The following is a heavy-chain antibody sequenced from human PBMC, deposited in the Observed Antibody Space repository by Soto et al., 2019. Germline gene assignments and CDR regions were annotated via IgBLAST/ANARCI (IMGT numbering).Heavy chain of an antibody. Sequence: SETLSLTCTVSGGSISSYYWSWIRQPPGKGLEWIGYIYYSGSTNYNPSLKSRVTISVDTSKNQFSLKLSSVTAADTAVYYCARGDRTYYYDSSGYYNAEYFQHWGQGTRVTVSS. J-gene: IGHJ1*01. D-gene: IGHD3-22*01. CDR2: IYYSGST. CDR1: GGSISSYY. V-gene: IGHV4-59*01. CDR3: ARGDRTYYYDSSGYYNAEYFQH.